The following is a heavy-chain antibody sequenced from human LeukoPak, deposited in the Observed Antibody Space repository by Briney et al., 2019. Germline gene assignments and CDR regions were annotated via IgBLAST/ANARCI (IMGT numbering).Heavy chain of an antibody. Sequence: PGGSLRLSCAASGFTFSSYAMHWVRQAPGKGLEWVAVISYDGSNKYYADSVKGRFTISRDNSKNTLYLQMNSLRAEDTAVYYCARDGGSGSYEGYYFDYWGQGALVTVSS. CDR3: ARDGGSGSYEGYYFDY. CDR2: ISYDGSNK. J-gene: IGHJ4*02. D-gene: IGHD3-10*01. V-gene: IGHV3-30*04. CDR1: GFTFSSYA.